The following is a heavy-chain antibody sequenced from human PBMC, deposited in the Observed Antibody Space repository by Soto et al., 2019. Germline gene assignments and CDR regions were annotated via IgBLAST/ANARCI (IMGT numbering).Heavy chain of an antibody. D-gene: IGHD2-15*01. CDR1: GGSISSYY. V-gene: IGHV4-59*01. CDR2: IYYSGST. Sequence: SETLSLTCTVSGGSISSYYWSWIRQPPGKGLEWIGYIYYSGSTNYNPSLKSRVTISVDTSKNQFSLKLSSVTAADTAVYYCASLGAGGYCSGGSCYPYNWFXPWGQGTLVTVS. J-gene: IGHJ5*02. CDR3: ASLGAGGYCSGGSCYPYNWFXP.